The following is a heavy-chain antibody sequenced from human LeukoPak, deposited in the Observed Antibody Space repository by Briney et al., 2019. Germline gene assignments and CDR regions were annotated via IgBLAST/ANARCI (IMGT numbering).Heavy chain of an antibody. J-gene: IGHJ4*02. D-gene: IGHD6-19*01. V-gene: IGHV3-53*04. Sequence: GGSLRLSCAASRFTVSSNYMSWVRQAPGKGLEWVSVIYSGGSTYYADSVKGRFTISRHISQNTLYLQMNSLRAEDTAVYYCARVRLDSGWSLFDFWGQGTLVTVSS. CDR1: RFTVSSNY. CDR2: IYSGGST. CDR3: ARVRLDSGWSLFDF.